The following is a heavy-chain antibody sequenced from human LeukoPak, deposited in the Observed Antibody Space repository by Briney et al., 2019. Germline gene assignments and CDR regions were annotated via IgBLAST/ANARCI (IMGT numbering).Heavy chain of an antibody. J-gene: IGHJ6*03. CDR3: ARCGYYYDSSGYSYYMDV. Sequence: KPSQTLSLTCTVSAGSISSHYWSWVRQPPGKGREWLGYIYYSGSTNYNPSLRSRVTISVDTSKNQFSLKLSSVTAADTAVYYCARCGYYYDSSGYSYYMDVWGKGTTVTVSS. D-gene: IGHD3-22*01. CDR2: IYYSGST. CDR1: AGSISSHY. V-gene: IGHV4-59*11.